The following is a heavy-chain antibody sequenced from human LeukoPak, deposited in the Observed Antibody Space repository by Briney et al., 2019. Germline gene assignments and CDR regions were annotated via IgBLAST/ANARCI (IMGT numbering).Heavy chain of an antibody. V-gene: IGHV3-48*03. J-gene: IGHJ5*02. Sequence: GGSLRLSCAASGFTFSSYEMNWVRQAPGKGLEWVSYISSSGSTIYYADSVKGRFTISRDNAKNSLYLQMNSLRAEDTAVYYCARNLGFGEKIGPNWFDPWGRGTLVTVSS. CDR2: ISSSGSTI. CDR1: GFTFSSYE. CDR3: ARNLGFGEKIGPNWFDP. D-gene: IGHD3-10*01.